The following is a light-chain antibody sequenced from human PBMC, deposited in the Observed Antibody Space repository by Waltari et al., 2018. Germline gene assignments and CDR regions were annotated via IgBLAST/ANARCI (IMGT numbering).Light chain of an antibody. V-gene: IGKV1-5*03. Sequence: DIQMTQSPSTLSASVGDRVTITCRASQSISIWLAWYQQKPGKAPKLLISKPFSLESGVPSRFSGSGSGTEFTLTISNLKPDDFATYYCQHYNNYPVAFGQGTKLEI. CDR2: KPF. CDR1: QSISIW. J-gene: IGKJ2*01. CDR3: QHYNNYPVA.